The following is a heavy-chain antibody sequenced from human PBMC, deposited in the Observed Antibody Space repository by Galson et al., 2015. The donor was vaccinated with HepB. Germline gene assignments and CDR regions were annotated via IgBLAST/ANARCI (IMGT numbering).Heavy chain of an antibody. CDR3: ATDSRPEYDILTGYYIGGYFDY. Sequence: SVKVSCKASGGTFSNYTITWVRQAPGQGLEWMGRIITILGMTKYAQKFQGRVTITADKFTSTAYMELSSLRSEDTAVYYCATDSRPEYDILTGYYIGGYFDYWGQGTLVSVSS. CDR1: GGTFSNYT. D-gene: IGHD3-9*01. CDR2: IITILGMT. V-gene: IGHV1-69*04. J-gene: IGHJ4*02.